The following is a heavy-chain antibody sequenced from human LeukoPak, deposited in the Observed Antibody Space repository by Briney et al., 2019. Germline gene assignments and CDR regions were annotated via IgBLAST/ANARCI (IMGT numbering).Heavy chain of an antibody. J-gene: IGHJ4*02. D-gene: IGHD7-27*01. V-gene: IGHV3-21*06. CDR3: ARGGETFDY. Sequence: GGSLRLSCAASGFTFSTYSMNWVRQAPGKGLEWVSSISSNSRYIYYADSMRGRFTISRDNAKNSLYLQMNSLRAEDTAVYYCARGGETFDYWGQGTLVTVSS. CDR1: GFTFSTYS. CDR2: ISSNSRYI.